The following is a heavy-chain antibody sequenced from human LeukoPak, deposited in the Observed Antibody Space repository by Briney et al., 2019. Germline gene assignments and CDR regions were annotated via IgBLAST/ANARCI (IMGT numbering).Heavy chain of an antibody. Sequence: SVKVSCKASGGTFSSYAISWVRQAPGQGLEWMGGIIPIFGTANYAQKFQGRGTITADKSTSTAYMELSSLRSEDTAVYYCAREAGGSGSYYRLDAFDIWGQGTMVTVSS. CDR3: AREAGGSGSYYRLDAFDI. CDR2: IIPIFGTA. V-gene: IGHV1-69*06. J-gene: IGHJ3*02. D-gene: IGHD3-10*01. CDR1: GGTFSSYA.